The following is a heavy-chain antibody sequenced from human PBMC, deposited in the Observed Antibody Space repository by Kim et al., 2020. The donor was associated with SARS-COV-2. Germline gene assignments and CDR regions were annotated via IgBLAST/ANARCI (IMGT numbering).Heavy chain of an antibody. Sequence: YVGSVKGLFTISRDNVKNSLYLQMNSLRAGDTALYYCARAPRGYDSGPFYWGQGTLVSVSS. CDR3: ARAPRGYDSGPFY. D-gene: IGHD5-12*01. J-gene: IGHJ4*02. V-gene: IGHV3-7*01.